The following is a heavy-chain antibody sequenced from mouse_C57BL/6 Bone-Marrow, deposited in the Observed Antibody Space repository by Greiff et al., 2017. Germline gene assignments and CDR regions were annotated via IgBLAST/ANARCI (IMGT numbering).Heavy chain of an antibody. CDR3: ANSIYYGNYDAMDY. CDR2: IYPGSGNT. Sequence: QVQLQQSGAELVRPGASVKLSCKASGYTFTDYYINWVKQRPGQGLEWIARIYPGSGNTYYNEKFKGKATLTAEKSSSPAYMQLSSLTSEDSAVYFCANSIYYGNYDAMDYWGQGTSVTVSS. D-gene: IGHD2-1*01. CDR1: GYTFTDYY. V-gene: IGHV1-76*01. J-gene: IGHJ4*01.